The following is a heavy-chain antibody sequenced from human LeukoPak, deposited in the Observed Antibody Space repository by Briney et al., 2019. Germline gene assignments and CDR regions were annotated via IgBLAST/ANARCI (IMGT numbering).Heavy chain of an antibody. CDR3: ARGQGTVTTH. V-gene: IGHV4-34*01. D-gene: IGHD4-17*01. J-gene: IGHJ4*02. CDR2: INHSGSA. CDR1: GGSFSGYY. Sequence: SETLSLTCAVSGGSFSGYYRTWIRQPPGKGLEWIGEINHSGSANYNPSLKSRVTISLDTSKNQFSLNLSSVTAADTAVYYCARGQGTVTTHWGQGTLVTVSS.